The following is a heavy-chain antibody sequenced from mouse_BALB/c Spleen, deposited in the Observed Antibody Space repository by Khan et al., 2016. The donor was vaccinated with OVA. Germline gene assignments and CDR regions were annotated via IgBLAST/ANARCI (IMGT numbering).Heavy chain of an antibody. CDR1: GYTFTNYG. D-gene: IGHD6-2*01. CDR3: ARISSYWYSDV. V-gene: IGHV9-1*02. Sequence: QIQLVQSGPELKKPGETVKISCKASGYTFTNYGMNWVKQAPGKGLKLMGWINTYTGEPTYADDFKGRFVFSLETSASTAYLQISNLKNEDMTTYFCARISSYWYSDVWGAGTTVTVSS. J-gene: IGHJ1*01. CDR2: INTYTGEP.